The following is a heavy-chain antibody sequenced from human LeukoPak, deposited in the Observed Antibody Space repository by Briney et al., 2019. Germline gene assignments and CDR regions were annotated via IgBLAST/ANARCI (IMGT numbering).Heavy chain of an antibody. CDR3: ARDLMSLFDY. D-gene: IGHD2-8*01. V-gene: IGHV3-30-3*01. CDR2: ISYDGSNK. J-gene: IGHJ4*02. Sequence: GGSXRXXCAASGFTFSSYAMHWVRQAPGKGLEWVAVISYDGSNKYYADSVKGRFTISRDNSKNTLYLQMNSLRAEDTAVYYCARDLMSLFDYWGQGTLVTVSS. CDR1: GFTFSSYA.